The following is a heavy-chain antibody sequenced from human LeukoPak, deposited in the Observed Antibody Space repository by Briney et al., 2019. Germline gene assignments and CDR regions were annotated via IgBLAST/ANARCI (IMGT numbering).Heavy chain of an antibody. CDR2: IKTNSGAT. Sequence: ASVKVSCKASGYTFTDYYLLWVRHAPGQGLEWMGWIKTNSGATDYAQNFEARVTMTRDTSSGTAYLDLSSLTSDDTAVYYCARGRRILGGPENAGDFFDYWGQGTLVIVSS. CDR1: GYTFTDYY. J-gene: IGHJ4*01. V-gene: IGHV1-2*02. D-gene: IGHD3-16*01. CDR3: ARGRRILGGPENAGDFFDY.